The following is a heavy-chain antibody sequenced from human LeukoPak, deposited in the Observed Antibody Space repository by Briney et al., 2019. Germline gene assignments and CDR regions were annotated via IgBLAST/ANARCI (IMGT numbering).Heavy chain of an antibody. Sequence: PSETLSLTCTVSGGSISSSSYYWGWIRQPPGKGLEWIGSIYYSGSTYYNPSLKSRVTISVDTSKNQFSLKLSSVTAADTAVYYCARIIAQGFFTDAFDIWGQGTMVTVSS. CDR2: IYYSGST. CDR3: ARIIAQGFFTDAFDI. J-gene: IGHJ3*02. D-gene: IGHD3-16*02. V-gene: IGHV4-39*01. CDR1: GGSISSSSYY.